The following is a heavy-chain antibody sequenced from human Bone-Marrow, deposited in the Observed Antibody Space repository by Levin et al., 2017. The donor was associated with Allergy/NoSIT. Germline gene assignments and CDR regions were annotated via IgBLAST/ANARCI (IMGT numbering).Heavy chain of an antibody. CDR2: ISPYSTAT. V-gene: IGHV1-2*03. CDR1: GYTFIDYY. J-gene: IGHJ6*03. CDR3: ARTSSQTGTGSDMDV. Sequence: LVASVKVSCKASGYTFIDYYIHWVRQAPGQGLEWLGWISPYSTATKYAPSFQGRVSMTTDNSVSSAHMELSSLTFDDPAIYYCARTSSQTGTGSDMDVWGKGTTVTVSS. D-gene: IGHD3-10*01.